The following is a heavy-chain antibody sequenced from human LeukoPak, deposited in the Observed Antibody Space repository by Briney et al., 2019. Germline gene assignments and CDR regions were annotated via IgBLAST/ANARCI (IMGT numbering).Heavy chain of an antibody. CDR2: LYSGGST. V-gene: IGHV3-53*01. J-gene: IGHJ4*02. D-gene: IGHD7-27*01. CDR1: GYTVTGNY. Sequence: PVGSLRLSCAASGYTVTGNYMTWVRQPPGKGLEWVSLLYSGGSTYYADSVKGRVTISRDNSKNTLYLQMNSLRAEDTAVYYCAKKVPANWGSYFDYWGQGTLVTVSS. CDR3: AKKVPANWGSYFDY.